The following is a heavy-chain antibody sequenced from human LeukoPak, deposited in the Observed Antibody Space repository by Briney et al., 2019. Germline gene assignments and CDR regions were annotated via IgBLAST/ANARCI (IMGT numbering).Heavy chain of an antibody. Sequence: GGSLRLFCAASGFSFSSYWVHWVRQAPGKGLVWVSRIKSDGKTNYADSVKGRFTISRDNAKNTVSLQMNSLRAEDTGVYYCARAPSEIGGYYPEYFRHWGQGTLVTVSS. J-gene: IGHJ1*01. V-gene: IGHV3-74*01. CDR3: ARAPSEIGGYYPEYFRH. CDR1: GFSFSSYW. D-gene: IGHD3-22*01. CDR2: IKSDGKT.